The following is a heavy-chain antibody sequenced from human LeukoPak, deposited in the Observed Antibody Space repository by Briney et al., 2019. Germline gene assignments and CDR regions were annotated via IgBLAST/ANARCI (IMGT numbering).Heavy chain of an antibody. V-gene: IGHV1-69*02. CDR3: ARYDRTASFDP. J-gene: IGHJ5*02. Sequence: SSVKVSCKASGGTFSSYTISWVRQAPGQGLEWMGRIIPILGIANYAQKFQGRVTITADRSTSTAYMELSSLRSEDTAVYYCARYDRTASFDPWGQGTLVTVSS. D-gene: IGHD3-3*01. CDR1: GGTFSSYT. CDR2: IIPILGIA.